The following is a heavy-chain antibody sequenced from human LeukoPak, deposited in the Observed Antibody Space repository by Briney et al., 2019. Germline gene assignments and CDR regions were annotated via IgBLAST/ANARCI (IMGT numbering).Heavy chain of an antibody. D-gene: IGHD3-3*01. Sequence: GASVKVSCKASGYTFTSYYMHWVRQAPGQGLEWMGIINPSGGSTSYAQKFQGRVTMTRDTSTSTVYMELSSLRSEDTAVYYCARDPSESSPPIFGTVTGEYYFDYWGQGTLVTVSS. CDR2: INPSGGST. CDR1: GYTFTSYY. V-gene: IGHV1-46*01. CDR3: ARDPSESSPPIFGTVTGEYYFDY. J-gene: IGHJ4*02.